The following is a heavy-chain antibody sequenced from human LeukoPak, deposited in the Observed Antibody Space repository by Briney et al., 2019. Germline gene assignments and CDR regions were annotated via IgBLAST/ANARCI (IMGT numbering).Heavy chain of an antibody. V-gene: IGHV5-51*01. D-gene: IGHD3-16*02. CDR2: ISPHDSDT. CDR1: GCSFTNYC. Sequence: GESLKISCKGTGCSFTNYCYGCLRQMPGKDLEWLGMISPHDSDTRYSPSFQGQVTISADKSITTAYLQWSSLKASDTAIYYCARRCDSGGYRFWFDPWGQGTLVTVSS. J-gene: IGHJ5*02. CDR3: ARRCDSGGYRFWFDP.